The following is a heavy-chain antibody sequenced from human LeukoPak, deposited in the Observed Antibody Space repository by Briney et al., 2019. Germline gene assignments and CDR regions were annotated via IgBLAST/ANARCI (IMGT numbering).Heavy chain of an antibody. J-gene: IGHJ4*02. CDR1: GFTLSSYW. V-gene: IGHV3-74*01. Sequence: GGSLRLSCAASGFTLSSYWMHWVRQAPGKGLVWVSRINGDGSNTGYADSVKGRFTISRDNAKNTLYLQMNSLRAEDTAVYYCVRAYDFWSQGTLVTVSS. D-gene: IGHD3-3*01. CDR3: VRAYDF. CDR2: INGDGSNT.